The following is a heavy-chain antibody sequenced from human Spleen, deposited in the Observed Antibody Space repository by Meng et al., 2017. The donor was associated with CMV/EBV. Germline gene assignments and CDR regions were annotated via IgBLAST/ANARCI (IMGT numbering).Heavy chain of an antibody. V-gene: IGHV3-21*01. CDR3: ARDKGYCSGGSCYSHKFDY. J-gene: IGHJ4*02. Sequence: TFSSYSMNWVRQAPGKGLEWVSSISSSSSYIYYADSVKGRFTISRDNAKNSLYLQMNSLRAEDTAVYYCARDKGYCSGGSCYSHKFDYWGQGTLVTVSS. D-gene: IGHD2-15*01. CDR2: ISSSSSYI. CDR1: TFSSYS.